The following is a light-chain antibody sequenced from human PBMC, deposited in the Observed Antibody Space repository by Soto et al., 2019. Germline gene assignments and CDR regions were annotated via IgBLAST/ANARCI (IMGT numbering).Light chain of an antibody. CDR2: DAS. CDR3: QQRSNWPWT. CDR1: PSVSSY. V-gene: IGKV3-11*02. Sequence: EIVLTQSPATLSLSPGDKATLSCRASPSVSSYLAWYQQKPGQAPRLLMYDASIRATGIPARFSGTGSERDFTLTITRLEPEDFAVYYCQQRSNWPWTFGQGTKVEIK. J-gene: IGKJ1*01.